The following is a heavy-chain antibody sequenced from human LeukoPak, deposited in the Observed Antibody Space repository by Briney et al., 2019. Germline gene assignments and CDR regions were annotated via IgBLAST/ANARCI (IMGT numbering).Heavy chain of an antibody. CDR3: ARAAGYDFWSGYPNAPFDY. D-gene: IGHD3-3*01. J-gene: IGHJ4*02. CDR2: IIPIFGTA. Sequence: SVKVSCKASGGTFISYAISWVRQAPGQGLEWMGGIIPIFGTANYAQKLQGRVTITADESTSTAYMELSSLRSEDTAVYYCARAAGYDFWSGYPNAPFDYWGQGTLVTVSS. V-gene: IGHV1-69*01. CDR1: GGTFISYA.